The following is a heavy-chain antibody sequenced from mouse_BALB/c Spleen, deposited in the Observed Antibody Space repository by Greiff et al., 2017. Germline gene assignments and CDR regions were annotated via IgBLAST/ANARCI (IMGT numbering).Heavy chain of an antibody. J-gene: IGHJ2*01. CDR1: GFTFSSFG. V-gene: IGHV5-17*02. CDR3: ARGQYYFDY. Sequence: EVMLVESGGGLVQPGGSRKLSCAASGFTFSSFGMHWVRQAPEKGLEWVAYISSGSSTIYYADTVKGRFTISRDNPKNTLFLQMTSLRSEDTAMYYCARGQYYFDYWGQGTTLTVSS. D-gene: IGHD6-1*01. CDR2: ISSGSSTI.